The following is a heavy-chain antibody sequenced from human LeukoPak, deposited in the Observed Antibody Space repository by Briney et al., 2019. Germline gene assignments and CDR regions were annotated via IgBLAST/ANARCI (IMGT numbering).Heavy chain of an antibody. CDR1: GGSISSYY. CDR3: ARFRNIVVVVAASYWYFDL. CDR2: IYYSGST. D-gene: IGHD2-15*01. Sequence: SETLSLTCTVSGGSISSYYWSWIRQPPGKGLEWIGYIYYSGSTNYNPSLKSRVTISVDTSKDQFSLKLSSVTAADTAVYYCARFRNIVVVVAASYWYFDLWGRGTLVTVSS. V-gene: IGHV4-59*01. J-gene: IGHJ2*01.